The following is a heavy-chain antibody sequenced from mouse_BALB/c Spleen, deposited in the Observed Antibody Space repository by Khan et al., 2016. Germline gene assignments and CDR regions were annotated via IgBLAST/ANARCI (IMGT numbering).Heavy chain of an antibody. Sequence: QIQLVQSGPELKKPGETVKISCKASGYTFTNSGMNWVKQAPGKGLKWVGWINTYTGEPTYADDFKGRFAFSLETSASTAYLQINNLKNEDMTTYFCARGAMVTTRWYIDDWGAGTTVTVAS. CDR3: ARGAMVTTRWYIDD. CDR1: GYTFTNSG. D-gene: IGHD2-2*01. V-gene: IGHV9-1*02. CDR2: INTYTGEP. J-gene: IGHJ1*01.